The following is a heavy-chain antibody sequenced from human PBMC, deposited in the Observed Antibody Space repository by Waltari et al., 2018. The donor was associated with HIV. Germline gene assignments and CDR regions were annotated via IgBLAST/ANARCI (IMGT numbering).Heavy chain of an antibody. V-gene: IGHV3-13*01. J-gene: IGHJ5*01. CDR2: IAPAGDT. Sequence: EVQLVESGGGLVQPGGSLRLSCAASGFTFSTYDMSWVRQATGKGLEWVSTIAPAGDTYYPGSVKGRFTISRENAKNSLYLQMNSLRAEDTAVYYCAALGSFYSWGQGTLVTVSS. D-gene: IGHD1-26*01. CDR3: AALGSFYS. CDR1: GFTFSTYD.